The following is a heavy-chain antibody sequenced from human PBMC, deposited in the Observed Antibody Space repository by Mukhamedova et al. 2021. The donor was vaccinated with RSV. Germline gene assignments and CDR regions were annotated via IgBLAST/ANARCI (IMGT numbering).Heavy chain of an antibody. CDR2: ISHSGTT. Sequence: GKGLEWIGSISHSGTTYYSPSLKTRVTISIDATGNQFSLMVSSVTAADTAMYYCARDLNWGYSDYWGQGTLVTFSS. V-gene: IGHV4-38-2*02. CDR3: ARDLNWGYSDY. J-gene: IGHJ4*02. D-gene: IGHD2-21*01.